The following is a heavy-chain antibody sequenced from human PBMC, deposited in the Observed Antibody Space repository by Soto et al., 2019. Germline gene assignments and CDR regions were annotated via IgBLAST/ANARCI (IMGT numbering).Heavy chain of an antibody. D-gene: IGHD3-9*01. CDR3: ARVGTGSSTPLDI. J-gene: IGHJ3*02. V-gene: IGHV3-21*01. CDR2: ITSASDYI. CDR1: GFMFTRST. Sequence: GGSLRLSCVASGFMFTRSTMNWFRQAPGKGLEWVSSITSASDYIFYADSVKGRFTISRDNAKNSLYLQMNSLRAEDTAVYYCARVGTGSSTPLDIWGQGTMVTVSS.